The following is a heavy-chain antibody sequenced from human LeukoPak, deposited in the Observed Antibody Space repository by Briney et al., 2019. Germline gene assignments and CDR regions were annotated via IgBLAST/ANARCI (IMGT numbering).Heavy chain of an antibody. V-gene: IGHV3-21*01. D-gene: IGHD6-13*01. CDR3: ARDYSDTAIADFDY. CDR1: GFTFSSYS. CDR2: ISSSSSYI. Sequence: GGSLRLSCAASGFTFSSYSINWVRQAPGKGLEWVSSISSSSSYIYYADSVKGRFTISRDNAKNSLYLQMNSLRAEDTAVYYCARDYSDTAIADFDYWGQGTLVTVSS. J-gene: IGHJ4*02.